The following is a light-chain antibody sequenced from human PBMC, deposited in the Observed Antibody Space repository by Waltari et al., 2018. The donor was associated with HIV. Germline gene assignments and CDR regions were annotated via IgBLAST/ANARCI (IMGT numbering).Light chain of an antibody. CDR1: QSVSSRY. J-gene: IGKJ1*01. CDR2: GAS. CDR3: QQYGSSRET. Sequence: EIVLTQSPGPLSLSPGERAPLSCRASQSVSSRYLACYQQKPGQAPRLLIYGASSRATGIPDRFSGSGSGTDFTLTISRLEPEDFAVYYCQQYGSSRETFGQGTKVEIK. V-gene: IGKV3-20*01.